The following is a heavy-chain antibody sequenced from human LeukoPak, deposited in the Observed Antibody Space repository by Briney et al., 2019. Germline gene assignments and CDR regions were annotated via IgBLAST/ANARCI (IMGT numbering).Heavy chain of an antibody. CDR2: ISGSGGST. D-gene: IGHD6-19*01. V-gene: IGHV3-23*01. CDR1: GFTFSSYA. CDR3: AREVDIAVAGLFDY. Sequence: GGSLRLSGAASGFTFSSYAMSWVRQAPGKGLEWVSAISGSGGSTYYADSVKGRFTISRDNSKNTLYLQMNSLRAEDTAVYYCAREVDIAVAGLFDYWGQGTLVTVSS. J-gene: IGHJ4*02.